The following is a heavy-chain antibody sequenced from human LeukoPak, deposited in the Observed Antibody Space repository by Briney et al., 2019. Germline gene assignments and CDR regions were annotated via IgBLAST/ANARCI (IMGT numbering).Heavy chain of an antibody. Sequence: GASVKVSCKASGYTFTGYYMHWVRQAPGQGLEWMGWINTNTGNPTYAQGFTGRFVFSLDTSVSTAYLQISSLKAEDTAVYYCARAKRPLVATISLPDYWGQGTLVTVSS. CDR2: INTNTGNP. V-gene: IGHV7-4-1*02. D-gene: IGHD5-12*01. CDR3: ARAKRPLVATISLPDY. J-gene: IGHJ4*02. CDR1: GYTFTGYY.